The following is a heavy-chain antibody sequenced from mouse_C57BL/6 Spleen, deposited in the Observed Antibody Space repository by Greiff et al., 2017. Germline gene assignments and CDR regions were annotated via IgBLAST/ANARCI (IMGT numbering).Heavy chain of an antibody. J-gene: IGHJ1*03. CDR1: GYTFTSYG. CDR2: ISPRSGNT. Sequence: QVQLQQSGAELARPGASVKLSCKASGYTFTSYGISWVKQRTGQGLEWIGEISPRSGNTYYNEKFKGKATLTADKSSSTAYMELRSLTSEDAAVYFCAREEPDRNWYFDVWGTGTTVTVSS. CDR3: AREEPDRNWYFDV. V-gene: IGHV1-81*01.